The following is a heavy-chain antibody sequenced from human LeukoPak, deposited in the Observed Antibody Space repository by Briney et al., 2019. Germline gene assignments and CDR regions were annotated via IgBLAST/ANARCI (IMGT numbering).Heavy chain of an antibody. CDR3: ARGNHYYGSRSYYMAPGELDY. CDR1: GGSISSYY. Sequence: SETLSLTCTVSGGSISSYYWSWIRQPPGKGLEWIGYIYYSGSTNYNPSLKSRVTISVDTSKNQFSLKLSSVTAADTAVYYCARGNHYYGSRSYYMAPGELDYWGQGTLVTVSA. D-gene: IGHD3-10*01. V-gene: IGHV4-59*01. CDR2: IYYSGST. J-gene: IGHJ4*02.